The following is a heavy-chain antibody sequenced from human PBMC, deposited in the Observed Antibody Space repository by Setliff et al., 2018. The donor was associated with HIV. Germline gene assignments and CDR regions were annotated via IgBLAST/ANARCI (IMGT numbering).Heavy chain of an antibody. Sequence: TGGSLRLSCVASGLPFYNYWMTWLRRAPGRGLEWVANIKQDGSDMHYIESVKGRFTIFRDNAKNSVFLQMNSLRAEDTGVYYCARDNLYYNLYDGSPVYGMDVWGQGTTVTVS. D-gene: IGHD3-3*01. CDR3: ARDNLYYNLYDGSPVYGMDV. CDR1: GLPFYNYW. CDR2: IKQDGSDM. J-gene: IGHJ6*02. V-gene: IGHV3-7*01.